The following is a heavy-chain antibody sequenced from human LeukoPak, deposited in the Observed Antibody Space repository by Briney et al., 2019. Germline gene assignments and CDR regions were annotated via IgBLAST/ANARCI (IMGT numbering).Heavy chain of an antibody. CDR2: ISAYSGNT. CDR3: ARGRIVPGLVITIPPFDY. Sequence: GASVKVSCKASGYTFTGYYMHWVRQAPGQGLEWMGWISAYSGNTNYAQKFRGGVTMTTDTSTSTAYMELRSLRSDDTAVYYCARGRIVPGLVITIPPFDYWGQGTLVTVSP. CDR1: GYTFTGYY. J-gene: IGHJ4*02. D-gene: IGHD3-10*02. V-gene: IGHV1-18*04.